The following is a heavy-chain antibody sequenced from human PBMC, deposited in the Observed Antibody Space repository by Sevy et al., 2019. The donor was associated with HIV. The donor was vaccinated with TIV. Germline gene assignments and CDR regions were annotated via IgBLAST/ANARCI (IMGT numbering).Heavy chain of an antibody. Sequence: GGSLRLSCAASGFTFSSYDMHWVRQATGKGLEWVSAIGTAGDTYYPGSVKVRFTISRENAKNSLYLQMNSLRAGDTAVYYCARVRNYYDSSGYYYGYYYGMDVWGQGTTVTVSS. J-gene: IGHJ6*02. CDR1: GFTFSSYD. V-gene: IGHV3-13*01. D-gene: IGHD3-22*01. CDR2: IGTAGDT. CDR3: ARVRNYYDSSGYYYGYYYGMDV.